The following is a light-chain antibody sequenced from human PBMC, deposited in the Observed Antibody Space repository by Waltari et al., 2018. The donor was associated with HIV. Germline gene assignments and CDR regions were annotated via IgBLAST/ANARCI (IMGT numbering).Light chain of an antibody. Sequence: DIQMTQSPSTLSASVGDRVTITCRASQRMNTFLAWYQQKPGRAPKLLIYETSSLQSWVPSRFSGSGSGAHFTLTISSLQPDDFATYYCQQYSSFPYSFGQGTKLEIK. V-gene: IGKV1-5*03. J-gene: IGKJ2*03. CDR2: ETS. CDR1: QRMNTF. CDR3: QQYSSFPYS.